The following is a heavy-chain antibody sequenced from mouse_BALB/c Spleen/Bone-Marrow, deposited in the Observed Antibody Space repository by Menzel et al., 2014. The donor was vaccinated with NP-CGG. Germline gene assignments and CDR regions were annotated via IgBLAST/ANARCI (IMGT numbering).Heavy chain of an antibody. Sequence: VQLQQSGAELARSGASVKLSCKASGYTFTSYWMQWVKQRPGQGLEWIRAIYPGDGDTRYTQKFKGKATLTADKSSSTAYMQLSSLASEDSAVYYCAKEGRGAYWGQGTLVTVSA. V-gene: IGHV1-87*01. CDR3: AKEGRGAY. J-gene: IGHJ3*01. CDR1: GYTFTSYW. D-gene: IGHD3-3*01. CDR2: IYPGDGDT.